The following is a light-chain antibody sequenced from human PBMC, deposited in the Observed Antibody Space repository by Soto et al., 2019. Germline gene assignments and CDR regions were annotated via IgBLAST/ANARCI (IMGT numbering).Light chain of an antibody. CDR3: TSYTSSITRYV. V-gene: IGLV2-14*01. CDR2: DVT. CDR1: SSDVGGYNY. J-gene: IGLJ3*02. Sequence: QSALTQPASVSGSPGQSITISCTGTSSDVGGYNYVSWYQQDPGKAPKLMIYDVTNRPSGVSNRFSGSKSGNTASLTISGLQAEDEADYDCTSYTSSITRYVFGGGTKLTVL.